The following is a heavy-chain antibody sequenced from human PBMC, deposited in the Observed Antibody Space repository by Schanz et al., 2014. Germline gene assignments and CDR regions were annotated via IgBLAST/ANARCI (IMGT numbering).Heavy chain of an antibody. D-gene: IGHD5-12*01. V-gene: IGHV1-18*01. Sequence: VQSVHSGTEVQKLGASVKVSCQTSGYTFTAYGINWVRQAPGQGLEWIGWISAQTGDTRYAQKMQGRVTMTTATSTSTAYMELRSLRSDDTAVYYCARDLTVDTGYVVHYYYYGMDVWGQGTTVTVSS. CDR2: ISAQTGDT. CDR3: ARDLTVDTGYVVHYYYYGMDV. CDR1: GYTFTAYG. J-gene: IGHJ6*02.